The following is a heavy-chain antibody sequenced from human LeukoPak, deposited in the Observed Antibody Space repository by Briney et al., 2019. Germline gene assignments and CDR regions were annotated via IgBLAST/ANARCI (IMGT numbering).Heavy chain of an antibody. CDR2: SRNRAKSYTT. CDR3: SRDATGDH. V-gene: IGHV3-72*01. Sequence: PGGSLRLSCAVSGFTFSDRYMDWVRQAPGKGLEWVGRSRNRAKSYTTDYAASVKGRFTISRDDSKSTLYLQMNSLETEDTAVYYCSRDATGDHWGQGTLVSVSS. J-gene: IGHJ4*02. CDR1: GFTFSDRY.